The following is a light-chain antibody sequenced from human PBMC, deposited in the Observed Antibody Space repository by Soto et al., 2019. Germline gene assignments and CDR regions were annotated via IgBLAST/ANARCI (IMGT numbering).Light chain of an antibody. J-gene: IGKJ1*01. CDR2: AGS. CDR3: MQSYSTPLT. V-gene: IGKV1-39*01. Sequence: DIQVTSFSSSLSASVGDSGTITCRASKNISSYLNWYQQKPGQAPQLLIYAGSSLQSGVPYRFSGSGSGTDFTLTISRVQAEDVGTYYCMQSYSTPLTFGQGTKVDIK. CDR1: KNISSY.